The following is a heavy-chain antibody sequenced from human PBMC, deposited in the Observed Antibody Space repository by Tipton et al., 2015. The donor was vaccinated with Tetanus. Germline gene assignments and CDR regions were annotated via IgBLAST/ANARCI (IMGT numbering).Heavy chain of an antibody. Sequence: SLRLSCAASGFIVSSSYMSWVRQTPGKGLEWVSGISVRGSHTYYADPVKGRFSISRDNSKNTVYLQMNSLRDEDTAVYYCAKDPASRGWFDPWGQGTLVSVSS. J-gene: IGHJ5*02. CDR1: GFIVSSSY. CDR3: AKDPASRGWFDP. CDR2: ISVRGSHT. V-gene: IGHV3-23*01.